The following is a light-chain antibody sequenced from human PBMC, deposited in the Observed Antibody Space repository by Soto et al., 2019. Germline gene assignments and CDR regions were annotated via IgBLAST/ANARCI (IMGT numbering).Light chain of an antibody. CDR3: PQYHNWPPQYT. CDR2: GAS. J-gene: IGKJ2*01. V-gene: IGKV3-15*01. Sequence: EIVMTQSPASLSVSPGDGATLSCWASQSVASNVAWYQQRPGQGPRLLNHGASTRAAGVPARFSGSGSGTDFTLTISSLQSEDFAVYYCPQYHNWPPQYTFGQGTKLQIK. CDR1: QSVASN.